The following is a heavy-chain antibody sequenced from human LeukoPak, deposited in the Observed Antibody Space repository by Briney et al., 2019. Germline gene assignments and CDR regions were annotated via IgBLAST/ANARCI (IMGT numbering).Heavy chain of an antibody. V-gene: IGHV3-30*04. Sequence: GGSLRLSCAASGFTFSSYAMHWVRQAPGKGLEWVAVISYDGSNKYYADSVKGRFTISRDNSKNTLYLQMNSLRAEDTAVYYCARGDYDYVWGSYRWQSAAMDVWGKGTTVTVSS. D-gene: IGHD3-16*02. J-gene: IGHJ6*03. CDR2: ISYDGSNK. CDR3: ARGDYDYVWGSYRWQSAAMDV. CDR1: GFTFSSYA.